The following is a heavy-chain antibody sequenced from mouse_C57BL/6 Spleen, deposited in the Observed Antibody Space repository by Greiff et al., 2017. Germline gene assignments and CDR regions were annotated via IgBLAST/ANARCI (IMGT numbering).Heavy chain of an antibody. CDR1: GYAFSSYW. V-gene: IGHV1-80*01. J-gene: IGHJ2*01. Sequence: QVQLQQSGAELVKPGASVKISCKASGYAFSSYWMNWVKQRPGKGLEWIRQIYPGDGDTNYNGKFKGKATLTADKSSSTAYMQLSSLTSEDSAVYFCASLPFITTVVDYWGQGTTLTVSS. CDR2: IYPGDGDT. D-gene: IGHD1-1*01. CDR3: ASLPFITTVVDY.